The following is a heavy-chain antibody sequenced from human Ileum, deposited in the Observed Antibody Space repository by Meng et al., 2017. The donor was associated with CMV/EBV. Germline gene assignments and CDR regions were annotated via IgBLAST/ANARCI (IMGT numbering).Heavy chain of an antibody. CDR3: ARDGLSGRYFDY. CDR2: ITTSTGNP. Sequence: VQLVQSGSELKEPGASVKLSCNASENIFTTYAMNWVRQAPGQGLQWMGWITTSTGNPTYAQGFIGRFVFFFDMSVSTTYVQISSLKAEDTAVYYCARDGLSGRYFDYWGQGTLVTVSS. CDR1: ENIFTTYA. J-gene: IGHJ4*02. V-gene: IGHV7-4-1*02. D-gene: IGHD1-26*01.